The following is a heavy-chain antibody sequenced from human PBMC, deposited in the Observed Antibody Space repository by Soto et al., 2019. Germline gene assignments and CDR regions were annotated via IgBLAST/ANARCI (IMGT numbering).Heavy chain of an antibody. Sequence: SVKVSCKASGGTFSSYTISWVRQAPGQGLEWMGRIIPILGIANYAQKFQGRVTITADKSTSTAYMELSSLRSEDTAVYYCARDEGRTGTTYLFDYWGQGTLVTVSS. CDR1: GGTFSSYT. J-gene: IGHJ4*02. CDR2: IIPILGIA. D-gene: IGHD1-7*01. V-gene: IGHV1-69*04. CDR3: ARDEGRTGTTYLFDY.